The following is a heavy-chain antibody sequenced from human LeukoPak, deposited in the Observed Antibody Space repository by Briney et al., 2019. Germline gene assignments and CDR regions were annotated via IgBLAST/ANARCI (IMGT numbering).Heavy chain of an antibody. J-gene: IGHJ4*02. V-gene: IGHV3-74*01. CDR1: GFTFSSYW. D-gene: IGHD1-1*01. CDR3: ASVRAERAVLDY. Sequence: GGSLRLSCAASGFTFSSYWMHWVRQAPGKGLVWVSRINSDGSSTSYADSVKGRFTISRDNAKNTLYLQMYSLRAEDTAVYYCASVRAERAVLDYWGQGTLVTVSS. CDR2: INSDGSST.